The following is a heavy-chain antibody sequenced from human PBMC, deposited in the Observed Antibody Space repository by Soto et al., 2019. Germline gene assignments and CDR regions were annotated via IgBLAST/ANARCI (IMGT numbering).Heavy chain of an antibody. CDR3: ARGDHYGDYVVNWFDP. Sequence: GASVKVSCKASGGTFSSYAISWVRQAPGQGLEWMGGIIPILGTANYAQKFQGRVTITADESTSTAYMELSSLRSEDTAVFYCARGDHYGDYVVNWFDPWGQGTLVTVSS. D-gene: IGHD4-17*01. J-gene: IGHJ5*02. CDR1: GGTFSSYA. CDR2: IIPILGTA. V-gene: IGHV1-69*13.